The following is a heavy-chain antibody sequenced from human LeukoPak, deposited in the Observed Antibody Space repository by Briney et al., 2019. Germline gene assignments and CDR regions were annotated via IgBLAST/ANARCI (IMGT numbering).Heavy chain of an antibody. Sequence: GSLRLSCAASGFTFSSYEMNWVRQPPGKGLEWIGEINHSGSTNYNPSLKSRVTISVDTSKNQFSLKLSSVTAADTAVYYCARGGEDIVLMVYAMNWFDPWGQGTLVTVSS. D-gene: IGHD2-8*01. J-gene: IGHJ5*02. CDR3: ARGGEDIVLMVYAMNWFDP. V-gene: IGHV4-34*01. CDR1: GFTFSSYE. CDR2: INHSGST.